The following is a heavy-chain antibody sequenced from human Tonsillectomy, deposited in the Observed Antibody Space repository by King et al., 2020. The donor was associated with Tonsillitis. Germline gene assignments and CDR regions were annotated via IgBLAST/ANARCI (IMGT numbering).Heavy chain of an antibody. CDR1: GLTFSNKW. V-gene: IGHV3-15*01. CDR2: IKSKKDGGTT. Sequence: VQLVESGGGLVEPGGSLRLSCALTGLTFSNKWMSWVRQAPGKGLEWVGRIKSKKDGGTTDSAAPVKGRFTISRDDSKNTLYLQMNSLKTEATAVYYFTTDEGYSFGYSKLDYWGQGTLVTVSS. CDR3: TTDEGYSFGYSKLDY. D-gene: IGHD5-18*01. J-gene: IGHJ4*02.